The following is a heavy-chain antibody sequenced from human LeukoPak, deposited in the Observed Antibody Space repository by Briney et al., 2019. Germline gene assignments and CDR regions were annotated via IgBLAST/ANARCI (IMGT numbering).Heavy chain of an antibody. CDR3: AREYSNWGANYYYYYMDV. J-gene: IGHJ6*03. D-gene: IGHD4-11*01. CDR2: SIPIFGTA. V-gene: IGHV1-69*05. CDR1: GGTFSSYA. Sequence: GSSVKVSCKASGGTFSSYAISWVRQAPGQGREWMGRSIPIFGTANYAPKFQGRVTITTDESTSTAYMELSSLRSEDTAVYYCAREYSNWGANYYYYYMDVWGKGTTVTVSS.